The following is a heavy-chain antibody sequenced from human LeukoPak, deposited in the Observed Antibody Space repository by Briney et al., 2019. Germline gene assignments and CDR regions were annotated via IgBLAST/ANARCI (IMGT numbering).Heavy chain of an antibody. D-gene: IGHD3-3*01. CDR3: ARGSITIFGVVNDHRLDY. Sequence: GGSLRLSCAASGFTFSSYSMNWVRQAPGKGLEWVSYISSSSSTIYYADSVKGRFTISRDNAKNSLYLQMNSLRAEDTAVYYCARGSITIFGVVNDHRLDYWGQGTLVTVSS. J-gene: IGHJ4*02. CDR2: ISSSSSTI. CDR1: GFTFSSYS. V-gene: IGHV3-48*01.